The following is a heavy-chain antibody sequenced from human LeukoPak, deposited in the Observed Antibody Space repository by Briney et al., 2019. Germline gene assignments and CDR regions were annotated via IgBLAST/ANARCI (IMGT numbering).Heavy chain of an antibody. D-gene: IGHD2-15*01. CDR3: AGDLGYCSGGSCYSGDSFDY. Sequence: ASVKVSCKASGGAFSSYAISWVRQAPGQGLEWMGGIIPIFGTANYAQKFQGRVTITADESTSTAYMELSSLRSEDTAVYYCAGDLGYCSGGSCYSGDSFDYWGQGTLVTVSS. J-gene: IGHJ4*02. CDR2: IIPIFGTA. V-gene: IGHV1-69*01. CDR1: GGAFSSYA.